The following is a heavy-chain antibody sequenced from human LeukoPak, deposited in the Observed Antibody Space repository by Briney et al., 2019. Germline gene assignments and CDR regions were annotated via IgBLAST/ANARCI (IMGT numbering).Heavy chain of an antibody. CDR3: ARDFAPHYYDSSGLDY. D-gene: IGHD3-22*01. CDR2: MNPNSGNT. CDR1: GYTFTSYD. V-gene: IGHV1-8*01. J-gene: IGHJ4*02. Sequence: GASVKVSCKASGYTFTSYDINWVRQAPGQGLEWMGWMNPNSGNTGYAQKFQGRVTMTRNTSISTAYMELSSLRSEVTAVYYCARDFAPHYYDSSGLDYWGQGTLVTVSS.